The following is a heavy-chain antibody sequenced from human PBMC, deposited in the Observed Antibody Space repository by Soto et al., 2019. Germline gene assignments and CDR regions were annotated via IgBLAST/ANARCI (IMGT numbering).Heavy chain of an antibody. D-gene: IGHD3-16*01. Sequence: EVQLLESGGGLVQPGGSLRLSSAASGFTFSSYAMSWVRQAPGKGLEWVSTISGSGGSTYYADSVKGRFTISRDNSKNTLYLQMNSLRAEDTAVYYCARTQGRYFDYWGQGTLVTVSS. J-gene: IGHJ4*02. CDR3: ARTQGRYFDY. CDR1: GFTFSSYA. CDR2: ISGSGGST. V-gene: IGHV3-23*01.